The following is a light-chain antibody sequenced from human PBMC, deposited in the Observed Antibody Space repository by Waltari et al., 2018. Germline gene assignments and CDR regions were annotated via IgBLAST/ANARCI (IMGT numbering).Light chain of an antibody. CDR3: QQYNTNSPWT. CDR2: KAS. J-gene: IGKJ1*01. CDR1: QSISSW. V-gene: IGKV1-5*03. Sequence: DIQMTQSPSTLSASVGDRVTITCRASQSISSWLAWYQQKPGKAPKLLIYKASTLGRGIASRFSGSGSGTEFTLTISSLQPDDFATYYCQQYNTNSPWTFGQGTKVEIK.